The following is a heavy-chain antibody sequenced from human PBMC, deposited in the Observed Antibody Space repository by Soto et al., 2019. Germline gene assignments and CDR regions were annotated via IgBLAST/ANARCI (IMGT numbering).Heavy chain of an antibody. D-gene: IGHD2-15*01. CDR3: AKESAQDGIVVVVAATHGGIAFDI. J-gene: IGHJ3*02. CDR1: GFTFSSYA. CDR2: ISGSGGST. V-gene: IGHV3-23*01. Sequence: EVQLLESGGGLVQPGGSLRLSCAASGFTFSSYAMSWVRQAPGKGLEWVSAISGSGGSTYYADSVKGRFTISRDNSKNTLYLQMNSLRAEDTAVYYCAKESAQDGIVVVVAATHGGIAFDIWGQGTMVTVSS.